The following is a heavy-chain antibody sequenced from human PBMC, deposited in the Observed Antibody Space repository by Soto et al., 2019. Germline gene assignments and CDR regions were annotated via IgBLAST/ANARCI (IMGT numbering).Heavy chain of an antibody. V-gene: IGHV1-3*01. Sequence: ASVKVSCKASGYTFTNHAIHWVRQAPGQGLEWMGWINAGKGDTKYPQRFQGRVTITRDTSASTAYMELSSLRSEDTAVYYCARNILGGTTDYWS. CDR2: INAGKGDT. D-gene: IGHD1-7*01. CDR1: GYTFTNHA. J-gene: IGHJ4*01. CDR3: ARNILGGTTDY.